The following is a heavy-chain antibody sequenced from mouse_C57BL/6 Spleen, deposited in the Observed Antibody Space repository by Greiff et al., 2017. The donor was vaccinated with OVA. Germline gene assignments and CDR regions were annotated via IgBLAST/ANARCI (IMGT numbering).Heavy chain of an antibody. D-gene: IGHD4-1*01. Sequence: EVKLVESGGGLVKPGGSLKLSCAASGFTFSSYAMPWVRQTPEKRLEWVATISDGGSYTYYPDNVKGRFTISRDHAKNNLYLQMSHLKSEDTAMYYCARELTGTKGDYWGQGTTLTVSS. J-gene: IGHJ2*01. CDR1: GFTFSSYA. V-gene: IGHV5-4*01. CDR3: ARELTGTKGDY. CDR2: ISDGGSYT.